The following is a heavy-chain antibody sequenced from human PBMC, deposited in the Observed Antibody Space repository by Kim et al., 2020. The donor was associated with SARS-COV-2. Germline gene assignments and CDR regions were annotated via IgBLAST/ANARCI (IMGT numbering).Heavy chain of an antibody. V-gene: IGHV1-69*01. D-gene: IGHD5-12*01. CDR3: ARGRKVATTYPGWFDP. Sequence: KFQGRVTITADESTSTAYMELSSLRSEDTAVYYCARGRKVATTYPGWFDPWGQGTLVTVSS. J-gene: IGHJ5*02.